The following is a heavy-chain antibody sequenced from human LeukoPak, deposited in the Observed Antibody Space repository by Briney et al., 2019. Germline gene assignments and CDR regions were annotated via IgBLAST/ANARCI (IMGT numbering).Heavy chain of an antibody. D-gene: IGHD3-22*01. V-gene: IGHV1-69*05. CDR2: IIPIFGTA. Sequence: SVKVSCKASGGTFSSYAISWVRQAPGQGLEWMGGIIPIFGTANYAQKFQGRVTITTDESTSTAYMELSSLRSEDTAVYYCTKKGYYDSSGYLGNDAFDIWGQGTMVTVPS. CDR3: TKKGYYDSSGYLGNDAFDI. CDR1: GGTFSSYA. J-gene: IGHJ3*02.